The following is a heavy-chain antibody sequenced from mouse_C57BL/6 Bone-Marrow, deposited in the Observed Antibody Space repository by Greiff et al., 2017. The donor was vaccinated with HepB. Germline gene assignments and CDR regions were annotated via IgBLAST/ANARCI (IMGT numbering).Heavy chain of an antibody. V-gene: IGHV5-17*01. Sequence: EVKVVESGGGLVKPGGSLKLSCAASGFTFSDYGMHWVRQAPEKGLEWVAYISSGSSTIYYADTVKGRFTISRDNAKNTLFLQMTSLRSEDTAMYYCARTITTVVATPGFAYWGQGTLVTVSA. CDR1: GFTFSDYG. D-gene: IGHD1-1*01. CDR2: ISSGSSTI. CDR3: ARTITTVVATPGFAY. J-gene: IGHJ3*01.